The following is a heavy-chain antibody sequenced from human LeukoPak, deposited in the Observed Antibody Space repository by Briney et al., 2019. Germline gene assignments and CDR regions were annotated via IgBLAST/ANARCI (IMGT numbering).Heavy chain of an antibody. Sequence: GGSLRLSCAASGFTLSSYWMHWVRQVPGKGLEWLSRINNDGVSTSCADSVKGRFTISRDNAKNTLYLRMNSLRAEDTAVYYCAKEGYYGSGSFPDYWGQGTLVTVSS. J-gene: IGHJ4*02. CDR3: AKEGYYGSGSFPDY. CDR1: GFTLSSYW. D-gene: IGHD3-10*01. CDR2: INNDGVST. V-gene: IGHV3-74*01.